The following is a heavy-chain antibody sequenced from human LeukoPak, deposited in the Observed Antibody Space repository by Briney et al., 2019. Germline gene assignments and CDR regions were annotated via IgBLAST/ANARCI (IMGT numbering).Heavy chain of an antibody. J-gene: IGHJ6*03. CDR3: ASRRGYSYGSDYYYYYMDV. D-gene: IGHD5-18*01. CDR1: GFTFNSFG. CDR2: ISYGGRNK. V-gene: IGHV3-30*03. Sequence: PGGSLRLSCAASGFTFNSFGMHWVRQAPGKGLEWLAVISYGGRNKYYADSVKGRFTISRDNSKNTLYLQMNSLRAEDTAMYYCASRRGYSYGSDYYYYYMDVWGKGTTVTVSS.